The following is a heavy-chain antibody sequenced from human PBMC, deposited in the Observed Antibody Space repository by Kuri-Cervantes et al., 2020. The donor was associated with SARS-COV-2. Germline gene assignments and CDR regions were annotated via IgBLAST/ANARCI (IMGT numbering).Heavy chain of an antibody. CDR2: ISYDGSNK. J-gene: IGHJ4*02. Sequence: GESLKISCAASGFTFSSYAMHWVRQAPGKGLEWVAVISYDGSNKYYADSVKGRFTISRDSSKNTLYLQMNSLRAEDTAVHYCASEDNIMDYWGQGTLVTVSS. V-gene: IGHV3-30-3*01. D-gene: IGHD3-16*01. CDR1: GFTFSSYA. CDR3: ASEDNIMDY.